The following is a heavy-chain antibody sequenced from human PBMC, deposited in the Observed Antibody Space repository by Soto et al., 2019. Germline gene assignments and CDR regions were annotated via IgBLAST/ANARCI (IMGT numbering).Heavy chain of an antibody. CDR2: IYYSGST. Sequence: PSETLSLTCAVSGGSISSGGYYWSWIRQHPGKGLEWIGYIYYSGSTYYNPYLKSRVTISVDTSKNQFSLKLSSVTAADTAVYYCARGLTGYDSSGYYQLGWFDPWGQGTLVTVSS. CDR1: GGSISSGGYY. V-gene: IGHV4-31*02. J-gene: IGHJ5*02. CDR3: ARGLTGYDSSGYYQLGWFDP. D-gene: IGHD3-22*01.